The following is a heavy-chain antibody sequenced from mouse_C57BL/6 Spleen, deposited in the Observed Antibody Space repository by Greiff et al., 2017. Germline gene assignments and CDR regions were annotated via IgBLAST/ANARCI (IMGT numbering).Heavy chain of an antibody. Sequence: HVQLQPSGAELVRPGASVTLSCKASGYTFTDYEMHWVKQTPVHGLEWIGAIDPETGGTAYNQKFEGKAILTADKSSSTAYMELRSLTSEDSAVYYCTIYDYAMDYWGQGTSVTVSS. CDR1: GYTFTDYE. CDR3: TIYDYAMDY. CDR2: IDPETGGT. V-gene: IGHV1-15*01. J-gene: IGHJ4*01. D-gene: IGHD2-4*01.